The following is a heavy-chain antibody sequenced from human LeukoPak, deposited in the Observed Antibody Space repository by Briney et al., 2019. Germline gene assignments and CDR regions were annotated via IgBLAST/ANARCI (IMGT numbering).Heavy chain of an antibody. D-gene: IGHD6-19*01. CDR3: ARETGGWFQDY. CDR1: GGSISRYY. CDR2: IYTIGST. V-gene: IGHV4-4*07. J-gene: IGHJ4*02. Sequence: PSETLSLTCTVSGGSISRYYWSWIRQPAGKGLDWIGRIYTIGSTNYGPSLKSRVTMSVDTSKNQFSLKLSSVTAADTAVYYCARETGGWFQDYWGQGTLVTVSS.